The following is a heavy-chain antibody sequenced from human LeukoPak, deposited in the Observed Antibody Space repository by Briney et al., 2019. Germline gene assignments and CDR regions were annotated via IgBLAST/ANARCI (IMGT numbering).Heavy chain of an antibody. V-gene: IGHV1-2*06. CDR2: INPNSGGT. J-gene: IGHJ1*01. CDR1: GYTFTGYY. D-gene: IGHD2-21*02. CDR3: ASDSHIVVVTAIHRYFQH. Sequence: ASVKVSCKASGYTFTGYYMHWVRQAPGQGLECMGRINPNSGGTNYAQKFQGRVTMTRDTSISTAYIELSRLRSDDTAVYYCASDSHIVVVTAIHRYFQHWGQGTLVTVSS.